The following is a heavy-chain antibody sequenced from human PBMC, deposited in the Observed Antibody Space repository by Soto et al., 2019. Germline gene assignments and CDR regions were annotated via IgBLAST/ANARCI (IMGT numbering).Heavy chain of an antibody. J-gene: IGHJ5*01. D-gene: IGHD3-22*01. CDR3: ARWVGGSMFDNSGKYDS. Sequence: QVQLVESGGGVVQPGRSLRLTCAASGFTFSSNGMHWVRQPPGKGLEWVALIAYDGSKTSYGDSVRGRFTISRDNSENTLFLQMNSLRAEDTAVYYCARWVGGSMFDNSGKYDSWGQGTLVTVSS. CDR1: GFTFSSNG. CDR2: IAYDGSKT. V-gene: IGHV3-30*03.